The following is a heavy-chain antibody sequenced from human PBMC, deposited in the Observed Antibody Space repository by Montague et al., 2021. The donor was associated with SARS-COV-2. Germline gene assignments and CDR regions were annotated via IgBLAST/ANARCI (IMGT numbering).Heavy chain of an antibody. CDR1: SGSIGSHY. D-gene: IGHD2-2*01. Sequence: SETLSLTCTVSSGSIGSHYWSWIRQPPGKGLEWIGYVNYGGSTNYNPSLKSRVSISLDTSKNQFSLRLNSVTAADTAVYFCARQLPSYCSTNKCYPYYFDVWGQGALVTVSS. V-gene: IGHV4-59*08. CDR2: VNYGGST. J-gene: IGHJ4*02. CDR3: ARQLPSYCSTNKCYPYYFDV.